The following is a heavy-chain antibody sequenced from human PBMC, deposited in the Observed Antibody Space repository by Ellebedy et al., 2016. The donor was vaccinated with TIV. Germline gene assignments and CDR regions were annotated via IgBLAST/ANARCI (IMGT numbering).Heavy chain of an antibody. J-gene: IGHJ4*02. CDR2: ISSSSSTI. Sequence: GESLKISCAASGFTFSSYSMNWVRQAPGKGLEWVSYISSSSSTIYYADSVKGRFTISRDNSKNTLYLQMNSLRAEDTAVYYCARGWAAAPDYWGQGTLVTVSS. CDR3: ARGWAAAPDY. CDR1: GFTFSSYS. D-gene: IGHD2-15*01. V-gene: IGHV3-48*01.